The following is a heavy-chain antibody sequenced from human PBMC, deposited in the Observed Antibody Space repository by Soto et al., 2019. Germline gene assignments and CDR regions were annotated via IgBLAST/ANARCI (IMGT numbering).Heavy chain of an antibody. CDR1: GVSFSGYY. D-gene: IGHD3-22*01. CDR2: INHSGST. V-gene: IGHV4-34*01. Sequence: SETLSLTCAAYGVSFSGYYLSWIRQAPGKGLEWVGEINHSGSTNYNPSLQSRVTISVDPSKNQFSLKLSSVTAADTAVYYCARDRRAMIVVGPGYYYGMDVWGQGTTVNVPS. J-gene: IGHJ6*02. CDR3: ARDRRAMIVVGPGYYYGMDV.